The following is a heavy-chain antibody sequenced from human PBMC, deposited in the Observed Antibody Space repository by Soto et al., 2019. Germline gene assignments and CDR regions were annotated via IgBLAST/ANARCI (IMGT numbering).Heavy chain of an antibody. J-gene: IGHJ3*02. D-gene: IGHD5-12*01. CDR3: ARDSGSGYDEGHAFDI. V-gene: IGHV3-21*01. CDR2: ISSSSSYI. CDR1: GFTFSSYS. Sequence: PGGSLRLSCAASGFTFSSYSMNWVRQAPGKGLEWVSSISSSSSYIYYADSVKGRFTISRDNAKNSLYLQMNSLRAEDTALYYCARDSGSGYDEGHAFDIWGQGTMVTVSS.